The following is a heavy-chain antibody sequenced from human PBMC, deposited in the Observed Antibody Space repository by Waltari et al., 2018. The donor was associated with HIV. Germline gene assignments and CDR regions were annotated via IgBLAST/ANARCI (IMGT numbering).Heavy chain of an antibody. D-gene: IGHD1-20*01. V-gene: IGHV3-7*01. CDR1: GCTFSSYW. CDR2: IKQDGSEK. Sequence: EVQLVESGGGLVQPGGSLILSCAASGCTFSSYWMSWVRQAPGKGLEGVANIKQDGSEKYYMDSVKCRFTISRDNAKNSLYLQVNSLRAEDTAVYYCARDYNGNRWGYFDLWGRGTLVTVSS. CDR3: ARDYNGNRWGYFDL. J-gene: IGHJ2*01.